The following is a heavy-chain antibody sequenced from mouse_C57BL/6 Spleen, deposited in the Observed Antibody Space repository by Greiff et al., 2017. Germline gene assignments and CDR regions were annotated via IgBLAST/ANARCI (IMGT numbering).Heavy chain of an antibody. CDR1: GFSLTSYG. V-gene: IGHV2-6-1*01. CDR3: ARQEKPFYYAMDY. Sequence: VQLVESGPGLVAPSQSLSITCTVSGFSLTSYGVPWVRQPPGKGLEWLVVIWSDGSTTYNSALKSRLSTSKDNSKSQVFLKMNSLQTDDTAMYYCARQEKPFYYAMDYWGQGTSVTVSS. J-gene: IGHJ4*01. CDR2: IWSDGST.